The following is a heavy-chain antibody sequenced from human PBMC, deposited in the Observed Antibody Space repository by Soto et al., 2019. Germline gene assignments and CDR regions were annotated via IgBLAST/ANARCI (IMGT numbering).Heavy chain of an antibody. D-gene: IGHD6-13*01. J-gene: IGHJ5*02. CDR1: GFTVSSNY. Sequence: EVQLVESGGGLIQPGGSLRLSCAASGFTVSSNYMSWVRQAPGKGLEWVSVIYSGGSTYYADSVKGRFTISRDNSKNTLYLQMNSLRAEDTAVYYCARVTAAAGTKWFDPWGQGTLVTVSS. V-gene: IGHV3-53*01. CDR3: ARVTAAAGTKWFDP. CDR2: IYSGGST.